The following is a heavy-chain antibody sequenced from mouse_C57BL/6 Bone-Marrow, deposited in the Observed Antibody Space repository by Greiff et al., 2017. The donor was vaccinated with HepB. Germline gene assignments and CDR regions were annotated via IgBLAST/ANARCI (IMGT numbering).Heavy chain of an antibody. CDR2: IYPSDSET. Sequence: QVQLQQPGAELVRPGSSVKLSCKASGYTFTSYWMDWVKQRPGQGLEWIGNIYPSDSETHYNQKFKDKATLTVDKSSSTAYMQLSSLTSEDSAVYSCARRGIYYDYVYVDYWGQGTTLTVSS. CDR1: GYTFTSYW. CDR3: ARRGIYYDYVYVDY. D-gene: IGHD2-4*01. V-gene: IGHV1-61*01. J-gene: IGHJ2*01.